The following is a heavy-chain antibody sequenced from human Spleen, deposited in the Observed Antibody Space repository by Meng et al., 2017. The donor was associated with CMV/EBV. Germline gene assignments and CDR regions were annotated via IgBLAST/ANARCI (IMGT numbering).Heavy chain of an antibody. V-gene: IGHV1-18*01. Sequence: SGYTFTTYGISWMRQAPGQGLEWMAWISPYNGNTNYAQKFQGRVTVTTDTSTSTAYMEVRSLRSDDTAVYYCATDQVLPPTPAATYEQWGQGTLVTVSS. CDR2: ISPYNGNT. D-gene: IGHD2-2*01. J-gene: IGHJ1*01. CDR3: ATDQVLPPTPAATYEQ. CDR1: GYTFTTYG.